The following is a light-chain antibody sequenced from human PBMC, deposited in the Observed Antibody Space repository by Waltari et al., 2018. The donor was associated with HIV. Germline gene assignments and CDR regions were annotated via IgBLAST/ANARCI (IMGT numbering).Light chain of an antibody. CDR1: SANVGNQG. J-gene: IGLJ3*02. CDR3: SAWDASLTIWL. Sequence: QAGLPQPPSVSKDLRQTATLHCTGNSANVGNQGAVWLQPHQGHPPKLLSYRNNNRPSGISERFSASRSGNTASRTIFGLRPEDEGDYYCSAWDASLTIWLFGGGTKLTVL. CDR2: RNN. V-gene: IGLV10-54*04.